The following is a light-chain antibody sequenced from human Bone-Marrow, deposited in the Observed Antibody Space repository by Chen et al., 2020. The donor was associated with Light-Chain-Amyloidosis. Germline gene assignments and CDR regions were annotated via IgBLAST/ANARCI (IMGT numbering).Light chain of an antibody. CDR1: QSVLYSSNNKNY. CDR2: WAS. CDR3: QQYYSTPYT. Sequence: DIVMTQSPDSLAVALGERPTINCKSSQSVLYSSNNKNYLAWYQQKPGQPPKLLIYWASTRESGVHDRFSGSGSGTDFTLTISSLQAEDVAVYYCQQYYSTPYTFGQGTKLEIK. J-gene: IGKJ2*01. V-gene: IGKV4-1*01.